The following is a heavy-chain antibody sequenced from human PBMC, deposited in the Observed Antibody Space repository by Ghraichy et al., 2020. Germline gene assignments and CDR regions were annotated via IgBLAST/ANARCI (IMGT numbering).Heavy chain of an antibody. Sequence: ASVKVSCKASGYTFTSYYMHWVRQAPGQGLEWMGIINPSGGSTSYAQKFQGRVTMTRDTSTSTVYMELSSLRSEDTAVYYCARENCTGGVCPYYYYGMDVWGQGTTVTVSS. D-gene: IGHD2-8*02. V-gene: IGHV1-46*01. J-gene: IGHJ6*02. CDR2: INPSGGST. CDR1: GYTFTSYY. CDR3: ARENCTGGVCPYYYYGMDV.